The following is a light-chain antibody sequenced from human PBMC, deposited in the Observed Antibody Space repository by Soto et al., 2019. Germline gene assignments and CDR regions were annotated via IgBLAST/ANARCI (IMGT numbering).Light chain of an antibody. J-gene: IGKJ1*01. CDR3: HQRKSWPRT. V-gene: IGKV3-11*01. CDR2: DTS. CDR1: QTVSSK. Sequence: IVLTQSPAILPSSPGERATLSCRASQTVSSKLAWYQHKPGQAPRLLIYDTSNRATGIPARFSGSGSGTDFTLIISSLEPEDFAVYYCHQRKSWPRTFGQGTRVEI.